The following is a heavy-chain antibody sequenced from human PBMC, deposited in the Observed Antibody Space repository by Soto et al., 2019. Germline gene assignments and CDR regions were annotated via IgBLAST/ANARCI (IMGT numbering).Heavy chain of an antibody. Sequence: QVQLVQSGAEVKKPGSSVKVSCKASGGTFSSYAISWVRQAPGQGLEWMGGIIPIFGTANYVQKFQGRVTITADESTSTADMELSSLRSEDTALYYCARDRYSSSSGVLRRTIWFDPGGQGTLVTVSS. J-gene: IGHJ5*02. CDR2: IIPIFGTA. CDR1: GGTFSSYA. V-gene: IGHV1-69*01. D-gene: IGHD6-6*01. CDR3: ARDRYSSSSGVLRRTIWFDP.